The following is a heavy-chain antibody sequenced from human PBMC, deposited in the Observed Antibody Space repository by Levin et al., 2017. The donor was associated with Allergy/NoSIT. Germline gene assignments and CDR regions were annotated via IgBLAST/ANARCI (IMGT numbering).Heavy chain of an antibody. V-gene: IGHV3-9*01. J-gene: IGHJ3*02. CDR1: GFTFDDYA. CDR2: ISWNSGSI. Sequence: SLKISCAASGFTFDDYAMHWVRQAPGKGLEWVSGISWNSGSIGYADSVKGRFTISRDNAKNSLYLQMNSLRAEDTALYYCAKGDYASWFAFDIWGQGTMVTVSS. CDR3: AKGDYASWFAFDI. D-gene: IGHD4-17*01.